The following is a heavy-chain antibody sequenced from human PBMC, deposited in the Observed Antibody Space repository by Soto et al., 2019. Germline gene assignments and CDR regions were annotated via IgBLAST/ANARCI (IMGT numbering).Heavy chain of an antibody. V-gene: IGHV5-51*01. J-gene: IGHJ4*02. CDR1: GYSFTSYW. CDR3: WRHGKLVLMTKFFEF. D-gene: IGHD1-1*01. CDR2: IYPGDSDT. Sequence: PGESLKISCKGSGYSFTSYWIAWVRQMPGKGLECMGIIYPGDSDTRYSPSFQGQVTISVDKSINTAYLQWSSLRASDTAIYYCWRHGKLVLMTKFFEFLGPGALVTVSS.